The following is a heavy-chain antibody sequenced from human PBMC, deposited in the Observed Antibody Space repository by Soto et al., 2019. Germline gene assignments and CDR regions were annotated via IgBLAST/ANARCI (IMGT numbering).Heavy chain of an antibody. V-gene: IGHV6-1*01. CDR2: TYYRSKWYN. Sequence: PSQTLSLTGAISGDSVSRTSAAWNWIRQSPSRGLEWLGRTYYRSKWYNDYAVSVKSRITINPDTSKNQFSLQLNSVTPEDTAVYYCARTGDFWSGYPYYFFGMDVWGQGTTVTVSS. D-gene: IGHD3-3*01. CDR1: GDSVSRTSAA. J-gene: IGHJ6*02. CDR3: ARTGDFWSGYPYYFFGMDV.